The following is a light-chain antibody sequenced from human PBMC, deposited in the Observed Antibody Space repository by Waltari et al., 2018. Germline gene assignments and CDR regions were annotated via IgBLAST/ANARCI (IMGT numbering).Light chain of an antibody. CDR3: HQFGDPPHT. J-gene: IGKJ2*01. Sequence: ETVLTQSPGTLSLSPGERATLSCRTSRPVTNNYVGWYQQKPGQAPRLLINGLSSRVPGVPDRFRGSGSGTDFTLTITQLEPEDFAVDYCHQFGDPPHTFGQGTRV. CDR1: RPVTNNY. V-gene: IGKV3-20*01. CDR2: GLS.